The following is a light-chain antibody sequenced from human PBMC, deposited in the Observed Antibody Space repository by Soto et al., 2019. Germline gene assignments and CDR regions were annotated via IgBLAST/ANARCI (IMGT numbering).Light chain of an antibody. V-gene: IGKV1-5*03. CDR3: RQYNSYSPIT. J-gene: IGKJ5*01. Sequence: DIPMTQSPSTLSASVGDRVTITCRASQSISSWLAWYQQKPGKAPNLLIYKASSLESGVPSRFSGSGSGTEFTLTISSLQPDDFATYYCRQYNSYSPITFGQGTRLEIK. CDR1: QSISSW. CDR2: KAS.